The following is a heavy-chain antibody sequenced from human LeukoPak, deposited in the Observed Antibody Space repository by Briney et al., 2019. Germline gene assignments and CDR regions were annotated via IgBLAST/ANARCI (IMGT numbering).Heavy chain of an antibody. CDR1: GGSISSGSYY. Sequence: SETLSLTCTVSGGSISSGSYYWSWIRQPAGKGLEWIGRIYTSGSTNYNPSLKSRVTISVDTSKNQFSLKLSSVTAADTAVYYCARGGLRYCSSTSCYALGPRPFDYWGQGTLVTVSS. V-gene: IGHV4-61*02. CDR2: IYTSGST. J-gene: IGHJ4*02. CDR3: ARGGLRYCSSTSCYALGPRPFDY. D-gene: IGHD2-2*01.